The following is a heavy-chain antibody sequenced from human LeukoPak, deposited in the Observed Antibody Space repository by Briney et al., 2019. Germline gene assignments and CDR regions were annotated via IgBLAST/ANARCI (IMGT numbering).Heavy chain of an antibody. J-gene: IGHJ3*02. V-gene: IGHV3-23*01. CDR3: AKDSPPTSSGWADAFDI. Sequence: GGSLRLSCAASGFTFSSYAMSWVRQAPGKGLEWGSAISGSGGRTYYADSVKGRFTISRDNSKNTLYLQMNSLRAEDTAVYYCAKDSPPTSSGWADAFDIWGQGTMVTVSS. CDR2: ISGSGGRT. D-gene: IGHD6-19*01. CDR1: GFTFSSYA.